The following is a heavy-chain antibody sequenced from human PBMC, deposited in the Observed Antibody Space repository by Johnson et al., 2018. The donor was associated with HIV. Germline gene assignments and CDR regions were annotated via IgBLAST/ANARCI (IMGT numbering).Heavy chain of an antibody. CDR2: IKRDGSEK. CDR1: AFTFSRYW. J-gene: IGHJ3*02. V-gene: IGHV3-7*05. CDR3: AKAYHSVNDAFDI. Sequence: VQLVESGGGLVQPGGSLGLSCAASAFTFSRYWMSWVRQAPGKGLEWVANIKRDGSEKYYVDSVKGRFTISRDNAKNSLYLQMNSLRAEDTALYYCAKAYHSVNDAFDIWGQGTMVTVSS.